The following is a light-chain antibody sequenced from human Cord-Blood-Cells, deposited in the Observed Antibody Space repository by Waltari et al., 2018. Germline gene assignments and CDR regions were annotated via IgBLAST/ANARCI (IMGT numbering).Light chain of an antibody. CDR3: QQYDSLPDT. CDR1: QRATSSY. V-gene: IGKV3-20*01. J-gene: IGKJ2*01. Sequence: EIVLTQFPGTLSLSPGERATLSCRAGQRATSSYLAVYQQKPGQSPRLLIYGASSRATGIPDRFSGRGSGTGFTLTISRLEPEDFAVYYWQQYDSLPDTFGQGTKLEIK. CDR2: GAS.